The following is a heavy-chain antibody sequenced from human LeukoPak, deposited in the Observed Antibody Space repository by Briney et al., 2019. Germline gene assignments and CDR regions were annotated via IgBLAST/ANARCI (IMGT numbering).Heavy chain of an antibody. Sequence: PGGTLRLSCEASGFTFSSYGMGWVRQAPGKGLEWVSSISNSSSYIYYADSVKGRFTISRDNAKNSLYLQMNSLRAEDTGVYYCARRVAVADNYFDYWGQGTLVTVSS. D-gene: IGHD6-19*01. CDR2: ISNSSSYI. CDR1: GFTFSSYG. CDR3: ARRVAVADNYFDY. J-gene: IGHJ4*02. V-gene: IGHV3-21*01.